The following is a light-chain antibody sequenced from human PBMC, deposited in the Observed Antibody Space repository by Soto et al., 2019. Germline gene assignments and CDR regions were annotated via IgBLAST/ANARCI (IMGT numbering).Light chain of an antibody. V-gene: IGKV1-9*01. CDR2: ASC. CDR3: QQLNSYLVT. J-gene: IGKJ5*01. CDR1: QGISSY. Sequence: DIQLTQSPSFLSASVGDRVTITCRASQGISSYLAWYQQKPGKAPKLLIYASCTLQSGVPSRFSGSVSGKEFTLTISSLQPEDFATYYCQQLNSYLVTFGPGTRLEIK.